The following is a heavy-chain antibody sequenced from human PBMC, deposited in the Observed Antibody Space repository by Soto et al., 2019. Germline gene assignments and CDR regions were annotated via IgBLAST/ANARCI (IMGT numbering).Heavy chain of an antibody. V-gene: IGHV1-69*01. CDR2: IIPIFGTA. CDR3: ARDFPSSSSDP. CDR1: GGTFSSYA. J-gene: IGHJ5*02. Sequence: QVQLVQSGAEVKKPGSSVKVSCTASGGTFSSYAITWVRQAPGQGLEWMGGIIPIFGTANYAQKFQGRVTITADESLTTAYMELSSLRSEYTAVYYCARDFPSSSSDPWGQCTLVPVSS.